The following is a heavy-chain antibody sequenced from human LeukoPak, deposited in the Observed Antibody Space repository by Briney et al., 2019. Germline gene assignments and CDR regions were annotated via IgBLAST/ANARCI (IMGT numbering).Heavy chain of an antibody. CDR2: INTYNGNT. Sequence: GASVKVSCKASGYIFTSYGITWVRQAPAQGLEWMGLINTYNGNTNYAQKVQGRVTMTTDTSTRTAYMELRSLRSDDTAIYYCARDLVSGNGYTSSCYYWGQGTQVTVFS. CDR1: GYIFTSYG. J-gene: IGHJ4*02. V-gene: IGHV1-18*01. D-gene: IGHD6-13*01. CDR3: ARDLVSGNGYTSSCYY.